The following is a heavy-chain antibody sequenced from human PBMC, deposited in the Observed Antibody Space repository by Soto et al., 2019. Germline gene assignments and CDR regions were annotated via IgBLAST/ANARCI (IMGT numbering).Heavy chain of an antibody. V-gene: IGHV3-23*01. CDR1: GFTFSSYA. Sequence: EVQLLESGGGLVQPGGSLRLSCAASGFTFSSYAMSWVRQAPGKGLDWVAAISGSVGSTYYADSVKGRFTISRDNSTNTLHLQMNSLRAEDTAVYYCAKKGATMIEVETPFDYWGQGTLVTVSS. J-gene: IGHJ4*02. CDR2: ISGSVGST. D-gene: IGHD3-22*01. CDR3: AKKGATMIEVETPFDY.